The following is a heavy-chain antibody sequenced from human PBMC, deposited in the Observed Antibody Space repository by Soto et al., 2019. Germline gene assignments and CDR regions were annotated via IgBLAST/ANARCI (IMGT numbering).Heavy chain of an antibody. V-gene: IGHV1-8*01. CDR2: MNPNSGNT. CDR3: ARFPREITFGEPVDY. Sequence: ASVKVSCKASGYTFTSYDINWERQATGQGLEWMGWMNPNSGNTGYAQKFQGRVTMTRNTSISTAYMELSSLRSEDTAVYYCARFPREITFGEPVDYWGQGTLVTVSS. D-gene: IGHD3-16*01. CDR1: GYTFTSYD. J-gene: IGHJ4*02.